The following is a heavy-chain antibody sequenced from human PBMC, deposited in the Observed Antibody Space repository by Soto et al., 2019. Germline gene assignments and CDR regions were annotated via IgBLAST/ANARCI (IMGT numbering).Heavy chain of an antibody. J-gene: IGHJ6*02. CDR2: IIPIFGTA. CDR3: ARDLRAGWLFSYYYYGMDV. V-gene: IGHV1-69*06. CDR1: GGTFSSYA. Sequence: QVQLVQSGAEVKKPGSSVKVSCKASGGTFSSYAISWVRQAPGQGLEWMGGIIPIFGTANYAQKFQGRVTITADKSTSTAYMELSSLRSEDTAVYYCARDLRAGWLFSYYYYGMDVWGQGTTVTVSS. D-gene: IGHD3-22*01.